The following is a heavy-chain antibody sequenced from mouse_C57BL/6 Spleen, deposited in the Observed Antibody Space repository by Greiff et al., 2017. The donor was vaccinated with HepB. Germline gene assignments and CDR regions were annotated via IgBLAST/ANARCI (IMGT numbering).Heavy chain of an antibody. D-gene: IGHD2-2*01. V-gene: IGHV1-9*01. CDR3: ARGGIYYGYEAYFDY. CDR1: GYTFTGYW. J-gene: IGHJ2*01. Sequence: QVQLKQSGAELMKPGASVKLSCKATGYTFTGYWIEWVKQRPGHGLEWIGEILPGSGSTNYNEKFKGKATFTADTSSNTAYMQLSSLTTEDSAIYYCARGGIYYGYEAYFDYWGQGTTLTVSS. CDR2: ILPGSGST.